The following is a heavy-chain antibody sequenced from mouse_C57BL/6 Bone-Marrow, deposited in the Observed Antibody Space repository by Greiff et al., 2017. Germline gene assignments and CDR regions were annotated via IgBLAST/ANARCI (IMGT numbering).Heavy chain of an antibody. V-gene: IGHV7-3*01. J-gene: IGHJ1*03. Sequence: EVQGVESGGGLVQPGGSLSLSCAASGFTFTDYYMSWVRQPPGKALEWLGFIRNKANGYTTEYSASVKGRFTISRDNSQSILYLQMNALRAEDSATYDCARYYYGSSYWYFDVWGTGTTVTVSS. CDR2: IRNKANGYTT. CDR3: ARYYYGSSYWYFDV. CDR1: GFTFTDYY. D-gene: IGHD1-1*01.